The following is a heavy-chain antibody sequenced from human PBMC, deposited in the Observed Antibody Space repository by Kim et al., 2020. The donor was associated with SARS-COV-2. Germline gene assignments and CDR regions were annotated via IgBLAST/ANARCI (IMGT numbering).Heavy chain of an antibody. V-gene: IGHV3-21*01. J-gene: IGHJ4*02. D-gene: IGHD2-21*02. CDR3: ARDGDGATAFDY. Sequence: YIADSVKGRFTSSRDKAKNSLYLQMNSLGAEDTAVYYCARDGDGATAFDYWGQGTLVTVSS.